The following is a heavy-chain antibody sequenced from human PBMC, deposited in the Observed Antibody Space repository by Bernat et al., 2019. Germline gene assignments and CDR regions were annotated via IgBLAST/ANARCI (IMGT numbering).Heavy chain of an antibody. CDR3: ARGGGYYVMGV. CDR2: IYYSGTT. CDR1: GGSVSVNSYY. V-gene: IGHV4-61*01. D-gene: IGHD3-16*01. J-gene: IGHJ6*02. Sequence: QVQLQESGPGLVRPSETLSLTCTVSGGSVSVNSYYWTWIRQSPGKGLEWIGYIYYSGTTNYNPYLKSRVTMSVDTPKSQISLKLSSVTAADTGVYYGARGGGYYVMGVWGQGTTVTVSS.